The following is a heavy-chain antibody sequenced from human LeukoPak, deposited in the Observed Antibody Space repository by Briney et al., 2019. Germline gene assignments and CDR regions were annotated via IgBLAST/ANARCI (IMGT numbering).Heavy chain of an antibody. Sequence: GESLKISGQGSGYNFITYWIGRVRQMPGKGLEWTGIIYTGDSDTRYSPSFQGQVTISADKSISTAYLQWSSLKASDTAMYYCATGPSSGWKYYFDYWGQGTLVTVSS. CDR3: ATGPSSGWKYYFDY. D-gene: IGHD6-25*01. CDR1: GYNFITYW. CDR2: IYTGDSDT. J-gene: IGHJ4*02. V-gene: IGHV5-51*01.